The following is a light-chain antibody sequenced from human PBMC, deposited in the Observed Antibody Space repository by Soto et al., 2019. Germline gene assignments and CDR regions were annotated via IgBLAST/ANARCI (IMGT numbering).Light chain of an antibody. V-gene: IGKV3-20*01. CDR1: QSLSSNY. CDR2: GAS. Sequence: EIVLTRSPGTLSLSPGERATLSCRASQSLSSNYLAWYQQKPGQAPRLLIYGASTRATGIPARFSGSGSGTDFTLTISRLEPEDFAVYICQQYGTSPRTFGQGTRLEIK. CDR3: QQYGTSPRT. J-gene: IGKJ5*01.